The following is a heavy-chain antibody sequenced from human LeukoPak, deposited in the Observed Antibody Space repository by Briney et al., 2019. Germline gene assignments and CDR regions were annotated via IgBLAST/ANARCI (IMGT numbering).Heavy chain of an antibody. CDR2: IYYSGST. V-gene: IGHV4-31*03. CDR1: GGSVSSGGYY. Sequence: PSETLSLTCTVSGGSVSSGGYYWSWIRQHPGKGLEWIGYIYYSGSTYYNPSLKSRVTISVDTSKNQFSLKLSSVTAADTAVYYCARGPKMAHEDYWGQGTLVTVSS. J-gene: IGHJ4*02. CDR3: ARGPKMAHEDY. D-gene: IGHD5-24*01.